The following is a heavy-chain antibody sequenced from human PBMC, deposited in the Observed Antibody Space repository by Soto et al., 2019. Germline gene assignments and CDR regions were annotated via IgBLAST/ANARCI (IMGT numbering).Heavy chain of an antibody. CDR3: ARWPGSSNS. CDR2: ISRTGGST. CDR1: GFAFSTYA. Sequence: EVQLLESGGGLVQAGGSLRLSCATSGFAFSTYAMSWVRQAPGKGLEWVSSISRTGGSTFYADSVRGRFTISRDNSKNTMYLQLNNLRDEDTDVYYCARWPGSSNSWGQGTLVTVSS. V-gene: IGHV3-23*01. J-gene: IGHJ4*02. D-gene: IGHD2-15*01.